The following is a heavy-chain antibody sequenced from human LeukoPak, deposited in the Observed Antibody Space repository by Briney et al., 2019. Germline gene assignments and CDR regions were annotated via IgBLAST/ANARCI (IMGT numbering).Heavy chain of an antibody. J-gene: IGHJ3*02. D-gene: IGHD1-26*01. V-gene: IGHV4-59*01. CDR3: ARSYRSDAFDI. Sequence: SETLSLTCTVSGGSISSYYWSWIRQPPGKGLEWIGYIYYSGSTNYNPSLKSRVTISVDTSKNQFSLKLSSVTAADTAVYYCARSYRSDAFDIWGQGTMVTVSS. CDR2: IYYSGST. CDR1: GGSISSYY.